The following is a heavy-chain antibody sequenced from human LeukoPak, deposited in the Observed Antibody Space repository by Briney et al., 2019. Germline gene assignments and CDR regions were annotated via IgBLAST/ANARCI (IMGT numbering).Heavy chain of an antibody. V-gene: IGHV3-7*03. D-gene: IGHD3-3*02. CDR1: EFTFGIYW. CDR2: IQEQGNAI. J-gene: IGHJ4*02. Sequence: GGSLRLSCVGSEFTFGIYWMSWVRQRPGKGLERVANIQEQGNAIYYVDSVEGRFTVSRDNAKNSVYLQMNSLRPEDTAMYYCARVREGGIYDYWGQGTLVTVSS. CDR3: ARVREGGIYDY.